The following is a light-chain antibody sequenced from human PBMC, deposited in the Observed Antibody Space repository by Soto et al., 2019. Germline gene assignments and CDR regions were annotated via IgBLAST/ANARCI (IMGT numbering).Light chain of an antibody. CDR1: SDVDGYNY. Sequence: QSVLTQPASVSGSPGQSITISCTGSDVDGYNYVSWYQQHPGKAPKLMIYDVSNRPSGVSNRFSGSKSGNTASLTISGLQVADEADYYCSSYTNGNALVFGTGTKVTVL. J-gene: IGLJ1*01. CDR3: SSYTNGNALV. V-gene: IGLV2-14*01. CDR2: DVS.